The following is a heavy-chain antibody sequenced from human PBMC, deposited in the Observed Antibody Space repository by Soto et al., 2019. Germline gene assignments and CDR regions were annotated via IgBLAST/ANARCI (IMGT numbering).Heavy chain of an antibody. J-gene: IGHJ3*01. CDR2: ISHSRTS. Sequence: QVQLQESGPGLVKPSGTLSLTCAVSCGSISSSHWWTWVRQSPGKGLEYMGEISHSRTSNSNPPLKTRVTLSVDKSKNRFSLSLTAVTAADKAVYYCARVLITITRGPFDAWGQGSLVIVSS. V-gene: IGHV4-4*02. CDR3: ARVLITITRGPFDA. CDR1: CGSISSSHW. D-gene: IGHD3-9*01.